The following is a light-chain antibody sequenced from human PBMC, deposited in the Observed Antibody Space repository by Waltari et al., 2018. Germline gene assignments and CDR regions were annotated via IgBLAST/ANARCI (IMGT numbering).Light chain of an antibody. CDR1: QSVSSY. CDR2: AAS. J-gene: IGKJ4*01. Sequence: EIVLTQSPATLSLSPGERATLSCRASQSVSSYLAWYQQKPGQAPRLLIYAASNRATGIPARFSGSGSGTDFTLTISGLESEDFAVYYCQQRSNFGGGTKVEIK. CDR3: QQRSN. V-gene: IGKV3-11*01.